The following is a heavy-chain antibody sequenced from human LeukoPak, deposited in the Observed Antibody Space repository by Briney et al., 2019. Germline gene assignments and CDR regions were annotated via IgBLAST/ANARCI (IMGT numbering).Heavy chain of an antibody. CDR3: AKRVAARPRAYYYYGMDV. Sequence: GGSLRLSCAASGFTLSSYAMSWVRQAPGKGLEWVSAISGSGGSTYYADSVKGRFTISRDNSKNTLYLQMNSLRAEDTAVYYCAKRVAARPRAYYYYGMDVWGQGTTVTVSS. CDR2: ISGSGGST. CDR1: GFTLSSYA. V-gene: IGHV3-23*01. D-gene: IGHD6-6*01. J-gene: IGHJ6*02.